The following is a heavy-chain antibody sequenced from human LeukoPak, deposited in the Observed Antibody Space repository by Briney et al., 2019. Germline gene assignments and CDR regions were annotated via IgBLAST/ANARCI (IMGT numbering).Heavy chain of an antibody. CDR1: GVSLSSFQ. V-gene: IGHV4-4*09. D-gene: IGHD2-8*01. Sequence: SETLSLTCTVSGVSLSSFQWSRVRQSPVKGLEWIGNIHMTGRTDYNTSLKSRVTISMETSKSQFSLLLTSVSAADTAIYFWATSYDAKVAPFDLLGQGILVTVSS. CDR2: IHMTGRT. CDR3: ATSYDAKVAPFDL. J-gene: IGHJ4*02.